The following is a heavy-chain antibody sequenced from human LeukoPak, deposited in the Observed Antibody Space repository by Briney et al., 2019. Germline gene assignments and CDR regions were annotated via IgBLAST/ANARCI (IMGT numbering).Heavy chain of an antibody. CDR1: GFTFNSYS. CDR3: ARDGKQHLARFYFDC. CDR2: ISSSSSI. J-gene: IGHJ4*02. D-gene: IGHD1/OR15-1a*01. Sequence: GGSLRLSCAASGFTFNSYSMNWVRQAPGKGLEWVASISSSSSIHYADSVKGRFTISRDNARNSLTLQMNGLRAEDTALYYCARDGKQHLARFYFDCWGQGALVTVSS. V-gene: IGHV3-69-1*01.